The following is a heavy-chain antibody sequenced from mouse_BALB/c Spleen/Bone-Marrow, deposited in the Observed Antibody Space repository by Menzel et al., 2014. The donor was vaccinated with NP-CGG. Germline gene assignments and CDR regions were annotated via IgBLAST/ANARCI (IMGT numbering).Heavy chain of an antibody. V-gene: IGHV3-2*02. J-gene: IGHJ1*01. CDR3: ARSADWYFDV. CDR1: GYSITSDYA. CDR2: ISYSGST. Sequence: EVKLMESGPGLVKPSQSLSLTCTVTGYSITSDYAWHWIRQFPGNKLEWMGYISYSGSTSYYPSLKSRISITRDTSKNQFFLQLNPVTTEDTATYYCARSADWYFDVWGAGTTVTVSS.